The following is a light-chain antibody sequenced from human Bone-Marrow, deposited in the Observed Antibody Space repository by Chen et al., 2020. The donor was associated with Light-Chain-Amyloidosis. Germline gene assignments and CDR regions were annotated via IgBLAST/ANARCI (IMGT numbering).Light chain of an antibody. V-gene: IGLV3-1*01. J-gene: IGLJ2*01. CDR1: DWRPKY. Sequence: NQPPSPYVSPGEPARISGAGEDWRPKYIPWYQKKPGQSPLLVIYQDDKRPSGISGRFSGSNSGNTATLTISETQPMDEADYFCQWWDGAAQVFGGGTKLTVL. CDR3: QWWDGAAQV. CDR2: QDD.